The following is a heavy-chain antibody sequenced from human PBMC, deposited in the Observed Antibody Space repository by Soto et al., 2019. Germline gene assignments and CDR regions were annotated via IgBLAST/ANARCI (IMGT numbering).Heavy chain of an antibody. CDR2: ISTYTGNT. CDR3: ARGYYYGSGRPTPGGMDV. Sequence: QVLLVQSGAEVKKPGASVKVSCKASGYTFTNYDINWVRQAPGQGLEWMGWISTYTGNTNYAQKLQGRVTMTTDTSTSTAYMELRSLRSDDTAVYYCARGYYYGSGRPTPGGMDVWGQGTTVTVSS. D-gene: IGHD3-10*01. V-gene: IGHV1-18*01. CDR1: GYTFTNYD. J-gene: IGHJ6*02.